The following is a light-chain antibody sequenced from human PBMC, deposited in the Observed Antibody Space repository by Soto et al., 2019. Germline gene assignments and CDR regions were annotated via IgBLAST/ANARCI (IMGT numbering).Light chain of an antibody. Sequence: EIVLTQSPGTLSLSPGERATLSCRASQSVSSNYLAWYQQKPGQAPRLLIYGASSRVTGIPDRFSGSGSGTDFTLTISRLAPEDFAVYDCQQYGSSPPLFTFGHGSKVDF. CDR1: QSVSSNY. J-gene: IGKJ3*01. CDR2: GAS. CDR3: QQYGSSPPLFT. V-gene: IGKV3-20*01.